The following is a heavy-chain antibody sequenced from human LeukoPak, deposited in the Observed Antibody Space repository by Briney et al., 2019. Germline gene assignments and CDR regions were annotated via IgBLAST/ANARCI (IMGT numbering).Heavy chain of an antibody. V-gene: IGHV3-48*03. Sequence: GGSLRLSCAAAGFTFSSYGMHWVRQAPGKGLEWVSYISSSGRTIYYADSVKGRFTISRDNANNSLYLQMNSLTAEHTAIYYCAELGITMIGGVWGKGTTVTISS. D-gene: IGHD3-10*02. CDR3: AELGITMIGGV. CDR2: ISSSGRTI. CDR1: GFTFSSYG. J-gene: IGHJ6*04.